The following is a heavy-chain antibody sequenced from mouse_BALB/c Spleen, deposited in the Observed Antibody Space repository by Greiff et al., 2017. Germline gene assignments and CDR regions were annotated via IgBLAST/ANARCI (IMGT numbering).Heavy chain of an antibody. Sequence: EVKVVESGGGLVQPGGSLKLSCAASGFTFSSYGMSWVRQTPDKRLELVATINSNGGSTYYPDSVKGRFTISRDNAKNTLYLQMSSLKSEDTAMYYCAREDYWYFDVWGAGTTVTVSS. CDR1: GFTFSSYG. CDR2: INSNGGST. J-gene: IGHJ1*01. CDR3: AREDYWYFDV. V-gene: IGHV5-6-3*01.